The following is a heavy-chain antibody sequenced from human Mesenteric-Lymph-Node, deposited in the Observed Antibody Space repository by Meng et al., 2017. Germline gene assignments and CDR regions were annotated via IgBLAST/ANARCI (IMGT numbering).Heavy chain of an antibody. V-gene: IGHV4-30-4*01. Sequence: QVQLAESGPGLVKPSQTLSLTCPVAGCSTSGGDYYWSWVPQPPGKGLEWIGYIYNSGSTYYNPSLKSRVTISVDTSKNQFSLKLRFVTAADTAVYYCAREGRSHQVGVSVYWGQGNLVTVSS. CDR3: AREGRSHQVGVSVY. CDR1: GCSTSGGDYY. D-gene: IGHD2-21*01. CDR2: IYNSGST. J-gene: IGHJ4*02.